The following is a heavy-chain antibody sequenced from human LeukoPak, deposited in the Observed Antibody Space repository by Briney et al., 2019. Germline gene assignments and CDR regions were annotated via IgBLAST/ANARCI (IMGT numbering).Heavy chain of an antibody. CDR3: ARECAATANSRWELRPFDY. CDR2: INSDGSTT. D-gene: IGHD1-26*01. J-gene: IGHJ4*02. Sequence: GGSLRLSCAASGFTFSSYWMHWVRQAPGKGLVWVSRINSDGSTTSYADSVKGRFTISRDNAKNTLYLQMNSLRAEDTAVYYCARECAATANSRWELRPFDYWGQGALVTVSS. CDR1: GFTFSSYW. V-gene: IGHV3-74*01.